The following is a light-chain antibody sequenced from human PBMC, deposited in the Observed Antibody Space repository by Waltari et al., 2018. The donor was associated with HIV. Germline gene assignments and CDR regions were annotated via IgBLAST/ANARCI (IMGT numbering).Light chain of an antibody. V-gene: IGLV3-25*03. Sequence: SYELTQPPWVAVSPGQTARLTCSGDALPNQFSYWYQQTSGQAPVVVMYKDSEGPRGIPERLSGSRSGRTSTLTIRGVQAEDEAVYYCQSIDSSGLLIVFGGGTKLTVL. CDR1: ALPNQF. J-gene: IGLJ3*02. CDR2: KDS. CDR3: QSIDSSGLLIV.